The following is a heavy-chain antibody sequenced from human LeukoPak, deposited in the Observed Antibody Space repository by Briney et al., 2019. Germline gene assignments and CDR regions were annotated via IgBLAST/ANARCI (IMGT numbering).Heavy chain of an antibody. Sequence: PSETLSLTCTVSGGSISSYYWSWIRQPPGKGLEWIGYIYYSGSTNYNPSLKSRVTISVDTSKNQFSLKLTSVTAADTAVYYCARTTEGGYTYGYFYYYYMDVWGKGTTITISS. V-gene: IGHV4-59*01. D-gene: IGHD5-18*01. CDR3: ARTTEGGYTYGYFYYYYMDV. CDR1: GGSISSYY. J-gene: IGHJ6*03. CDR2: IYYSGST.